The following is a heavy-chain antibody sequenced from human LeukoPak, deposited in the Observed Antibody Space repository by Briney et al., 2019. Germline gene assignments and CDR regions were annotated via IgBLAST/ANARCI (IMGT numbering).Heavy chain of an antibody. D-gene: IGHD6-19*01. CDR1: GFTFSSYS. CDR3: ARDRLRSIAVARSNDAFDI. J-gene: IGHJ3*02. V-gene: IGHV3-21*01. CDR2: ISSSSSYI. Sequence: PGGSLRLSCAASGFTFSSYSMNWVRQAPGKGLEWVSSISSSSSYIYYADSVKGRFTISRDNAKNSLYLQMNSLRAEDTAVYYCARDRLRSIAVARSNDAFDIWGQGIMVTVSS.